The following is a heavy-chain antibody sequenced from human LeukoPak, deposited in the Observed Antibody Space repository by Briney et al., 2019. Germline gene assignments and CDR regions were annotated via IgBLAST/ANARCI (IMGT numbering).Heavy chain of an antibody. V-gene: IGHV3-30*04. Sequence: GRSLRLSCAASGFTFSSYVMHWVRQAPGKGLEWVAIISYDGSNEYYADSVKGRFTISRDNSKNTLYLQMNSLRAEDTAVYYCAKDKARGSQVGPRITAPGTFDYWGQGTLVTVSS. CDR3: AKDKARGSQVGPRITAPGTFDY. CDR2: ISYDGSNE. J-gene: IGHJ4*02. CDR1: GFTFSSYV. D-gene: IGHD6-13*01.